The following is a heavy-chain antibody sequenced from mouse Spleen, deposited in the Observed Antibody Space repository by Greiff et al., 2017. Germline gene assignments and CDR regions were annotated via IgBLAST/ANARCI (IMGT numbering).Heavy chain of an antibody. CDR2: IDPETGGT. CDR1: GYTFTDYE. D-gene: IGHD2-4*01. V-gene: IGHV1-15*01. Sequence: VQLQESGAELVRPGASVTLSCKASGYTFTDYEMHWVKQTPVHGLEWIGAIDPETGGTAYNQKFKGKAILTADKSSSTAYMELRSLTSEDSAVYYCTGRGLRRFAYWGQGTLVTVSA. J-gene: IGHJ3*01. CDR3: TGRGLRRFAY.